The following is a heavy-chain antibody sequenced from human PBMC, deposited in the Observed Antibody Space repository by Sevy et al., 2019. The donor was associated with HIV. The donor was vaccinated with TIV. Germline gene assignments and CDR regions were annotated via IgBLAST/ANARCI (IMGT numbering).Heavy chain of an antibody. CDR2: INDDGSRL. V-gene: IGHV3-7*01. Sequence: GGSLRLACVASGFTFSDSWMTWVRRAPGKGLERIAFINDDGSRLGYVDSVRGRFTISRENTKNSLYLQMNSLRAEDTAVYFCARDRAYSALDYWVQGTLVTVSS. CDR1: GFTFSDSW. D-gene: IGHD5-18*01. CDR3: ARDRAYSALDY. J-gene: IGHJ4*02.